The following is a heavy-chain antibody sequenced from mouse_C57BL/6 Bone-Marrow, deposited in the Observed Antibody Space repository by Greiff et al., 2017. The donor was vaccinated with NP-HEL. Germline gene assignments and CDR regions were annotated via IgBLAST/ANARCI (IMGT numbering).Heavy chain of an antibody. CDR2: IYPGDGDT. CDR3: ARSLGPYYFDY. V-gene: IGHV1-82*01. Sequence: VQLQQSGPELVKPGASVKISCKASGYAFSSSWMNWVKQRPGKGLEWIGRIYPGDGDTNYNGKFKGKATLTADKSSSTAYMQLSSLTSEDSAVYFCARSLGPYYFDYWGQGTTLTVSS. D-gene: IGHD4-1*01. J-gene: IGHJ2*01. CDR1: GYAFSSSW.